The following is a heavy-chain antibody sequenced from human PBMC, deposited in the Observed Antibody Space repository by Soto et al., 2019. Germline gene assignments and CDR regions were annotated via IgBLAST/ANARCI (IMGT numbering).Heavy chain of an antibody. V-gene: IGHV1-69*13. CDR1: GGTFSSYA. Sequence: ASVKVSCKASGGTFSSYAISWVRQAPGQGLEWMGGIIPIFGTANYAQKFQGRVTITADESTSTAYMELSSLRSEDTAVYYCASAQHIVVVTAIPRYFQHWGQGTLVTVSS. CDR3: ASAQHIVVVTAIPRYFQH. J-gene: IGHJ1*01. CDR2: IIPIFGTA. D-gene: IGHD2-21*02.